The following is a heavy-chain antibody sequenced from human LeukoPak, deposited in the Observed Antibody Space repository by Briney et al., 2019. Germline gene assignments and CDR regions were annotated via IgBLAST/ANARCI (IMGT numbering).Heavy chain of an antibody. CDR3: ARTYYDILTSYNPYFDY. CDR2: ISYDGSNK. D-gene: IGHD3-9*01. CDR1: GFTFSSYA. J-gene: IGHJ4*02. V-gene: IGHV3-30*04. Sequence: GGSLRLSCAASGFTFSSYAMHWVRQAPGKGLEWVAVISYDGSNKYYADSVKGRFTISRDNAKNSLYLQMNSLRAEDTAVYYCARTYYDILTSYNPYFDYWGQGTLVTVSS.